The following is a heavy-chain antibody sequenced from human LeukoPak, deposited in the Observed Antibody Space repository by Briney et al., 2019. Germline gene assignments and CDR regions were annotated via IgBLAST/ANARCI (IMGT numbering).Heavy chain of an antibody. Sequence: SETLSLTCAVYGGSFSGYYWSWIRQPPGKGLEWIGEINHSGSTNYNPPLKSRVTISVDTSKNQFSLKLSSVTAADTAVYYCARAPWIQLWARRGFDYWGQGTLVTVSS. V-gene: IGHV4-34*01. CDR2: INHSGST. J-gene: IGHJ4*02. CDR3: ARAPWIQLWARRGFDY. D-gene: IGHD5-18*01. CDR1: GGSFSGYY.